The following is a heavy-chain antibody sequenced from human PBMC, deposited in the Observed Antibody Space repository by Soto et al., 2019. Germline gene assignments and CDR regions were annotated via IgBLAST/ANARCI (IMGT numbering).Heavy chain of an antibody. Sequence: ASVKVSCKAFGGTFSSYAISWVRQAPGQGLEWMGGIIPIFGTANYAQKFQGRVTITADESTSTAYMELSSLRSEDTAVYYCARGTTLRPYYYYYGMDVWGQGTTVTVSS. V-gene: IGHV1-69*13. J-gene: IGHJ6*02. CDR3: ARGTTLRPYYYYYGMDV. CDR1: GGTFSSYA. CDR2: IIPIFGTA. D-gene: IGHD4-4*01.